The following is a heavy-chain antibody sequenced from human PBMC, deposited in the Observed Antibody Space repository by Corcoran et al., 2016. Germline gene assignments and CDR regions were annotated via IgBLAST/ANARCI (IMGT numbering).Heavy chain of an antibody. Sequence: QLQLQESGPGLVKPSETLSLTCTVSGGSISSSSYYWGWIRQPPGKGLEWIGSIYYSGSTYYNPSLKSRVTISVDTSKNQFSLQLSSVTAAATAVYYWARGGGGIQLWFPYYDYGMDVWGQGTTVTVSS. J-gene: IGHJ6*02. V-gene: IGHV4-39*07. CDR3: ARGGGGIQLWFPYYDYGMDV. CDR2: IYYSGST. CDR1: GGSISSSSYY. D-gene: IGHD5-18*01.